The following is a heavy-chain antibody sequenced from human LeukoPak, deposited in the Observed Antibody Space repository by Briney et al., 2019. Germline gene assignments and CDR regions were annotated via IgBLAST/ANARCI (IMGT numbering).Heavy chain of an antibody. CDR2: ISSGSTNI. D-gene: IGHD4-17*01. CDR1: GFTFSDYT. CDR3: ARGRDSDYAFDH. V-gene: IGHV3-21*01. J-gene: IGHJ5*02. Sequence: GGSLRLSCTASGFTFSDYTINCVRQAPGKGLEWVSSISSGSTNIYYADSVKGRFTISRDNAENSLYLRMNSLRDEDTAVYYCARGRDSDYAFDHWGRGTLVTVSS.